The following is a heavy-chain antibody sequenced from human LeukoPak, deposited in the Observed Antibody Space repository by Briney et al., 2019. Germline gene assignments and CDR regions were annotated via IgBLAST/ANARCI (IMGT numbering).Heavy chain of an antibody. Sequence: SETLSLTCTVSGGSISDSSYYWSWIRQPPGKGLEWIGYIYYSGSTNYNPSLKSRVTISVDTSKNQFSLKLSSVTAADTAVYYCARDRVVVAATRYYYYGMDVWGQGTTVTVSS. D-gene: IGHD2-15*01. V-gene: IGHV4-61*01. J-gene: IGHJ6*02. CDR3: ARDRVVVAATRYYYYGMDV. CDR2: IYYSGST. CDR1: GGSISDSSYY.